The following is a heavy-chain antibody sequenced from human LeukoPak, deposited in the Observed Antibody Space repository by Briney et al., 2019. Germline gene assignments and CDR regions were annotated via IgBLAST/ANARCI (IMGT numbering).Heavy chain of an antibody. J-gene: IGHJ4*02. CDR2: IYYSGST. Sequence: PSETLSLTCTVSGGSISSYYWSWIRQPPGKGLEWIGYIYYSGSTNYNPSLKSRVTISVDTSKNQFSLKLSSVTAADTAVYYCAGDLYGSGSYYGYWGQGTLVTVSS. V-gene: IGHV4-59*01. CDR3: AGDLYGSGSYYGY. CDR1: GGSISSYY. D-gene: IGHD3-10*01.